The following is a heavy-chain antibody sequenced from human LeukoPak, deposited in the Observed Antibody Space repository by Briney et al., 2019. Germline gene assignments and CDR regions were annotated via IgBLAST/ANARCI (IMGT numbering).Heavy chain of an antibody. CDR2: ISSSGSTI. CDR1: GFTFSNYE. CDR3: ARSDYYDSSRYYYGY. V-gene: IGHV3-48*03. D-gene: IGHD3-22*01. Sequence: GSLRLSCAASGFTFSNYEMNWVRQAPGKGLEWVSYISSSGSTIYYADSVKGRFTISRDNAKNSLYLQMNTLRAEDTAVYYCARSDYYDSSRYYYGYWGQGTLVTVSS. J-gene: IGHJ4*02.